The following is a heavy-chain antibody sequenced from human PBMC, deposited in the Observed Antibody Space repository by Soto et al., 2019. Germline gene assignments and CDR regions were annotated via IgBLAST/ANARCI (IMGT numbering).Heavy chain of an antibody. CDR3: VRENYYYGMDV. V-gene: IGHV3-66*01. CDR2: IRGGGNT. J-gene: IGHJ6*02. Sequence: EVQLVESGGGLVQPGGSLRLSCAASGFTVSTDWMYWVRQAPGKGLEWVSVIRGGGNTFYADSVEGRFTISRDNTKNTVYLQMNSLRAEDTAVYYCVRENYYYGMDVWGQGNTVSVSS. CDR1: GFTVSTDW.